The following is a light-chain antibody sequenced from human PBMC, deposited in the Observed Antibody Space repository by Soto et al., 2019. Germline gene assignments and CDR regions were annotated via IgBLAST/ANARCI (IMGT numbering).Light chain of an antibody. Sequence: EIVLTQSPATLSLSPGERATLSCRASQSVASNYLAWYQQKPGQAPRLLIYGASSRATGIPDRFSGSGSGTDFTLTITRLEPEDFAVYYCQQYGSSPITFGQGTRLEIK. J-gene: IGKJ5*01. V-gene: IGKV3-20*01. CDR3: QQYGSSPIT. CDR2: GAS. CDR1: QSVASNY.